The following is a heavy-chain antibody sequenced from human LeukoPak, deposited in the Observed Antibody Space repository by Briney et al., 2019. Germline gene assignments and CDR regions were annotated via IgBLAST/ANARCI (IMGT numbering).Heavy chain of an antibody. D-gene: IGHD3-10*01. CDR3: ARAQMAPGMARFDP. CDR2: INHSGST. J-gene: IGHJ5*02. V-gene: IGHV4-34*01. CDR1: GGSFSGYY. Sequence: SETLSLTCAVYGGSFSGYYWSWIRQPPGKGLEWIGEINHSGSTNYNPSLKSRVTISVDTSKNQFSLKLSSVTAADTAVYYCARAQMAPGMARFDPWGQGTLVTVSS.